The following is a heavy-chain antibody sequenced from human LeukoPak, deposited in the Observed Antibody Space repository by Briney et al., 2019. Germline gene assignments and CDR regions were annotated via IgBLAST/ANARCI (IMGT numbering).Heavy chain of an antibody. V-gene: IGHV3-48*01. CDR2: ISSSSSTI. CDR3: AREDNHFDY. Sequence: GSLRLSCAASGFTFNNFGMHWVRQAPGKGLEWVSYISSSSSTIYYADSVKGRFTISRDNAKNSLYLQMNSLRAEDTAVYYCAREDNHFDYWGQGTLVTVSS. CDR1: GFTFNNFG. J-gene: IGHJ4*02.